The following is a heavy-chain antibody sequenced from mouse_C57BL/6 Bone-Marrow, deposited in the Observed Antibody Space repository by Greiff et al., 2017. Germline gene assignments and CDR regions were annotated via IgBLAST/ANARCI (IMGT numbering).Heavy chain of an antibody. Sequence: QVQLQQSGAELARPGASVKLSCKASGYTFTSYGISWVKQRTGQGLEWIGEIYPRSGNTYYNEKFKGKATLTADKASRTAYMELRSLTSEDSTVYFCARWPPTGLDYWGQGTTLTVSS. D-gene: IGHD4-1*02. J-gene: IGHJ2*01. CDR2: IYPRSGNT. CDR3: ARWPPTGLDY. CDR1: GYTFTSYG. V-gene: IGHV1-81*01.